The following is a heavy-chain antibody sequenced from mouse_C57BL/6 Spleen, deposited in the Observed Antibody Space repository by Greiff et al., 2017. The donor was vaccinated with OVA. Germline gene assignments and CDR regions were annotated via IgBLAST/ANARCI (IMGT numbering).Heavy chain of an antibody. CDR3: AREDDYDGYCDV. CDR2: ISDGGSYT. J-gene: IGHJ1*03. CDR1: GFTFSSYA. D-gene: IGHD2-4*01. V-gene: IGHV5-4*01. Sequence: EVQLVESGGGLVKPGGSLKLSCAASGFTFSSYAMSWVRQTPEKRLEWVATISDGGSYTYYPDNVKGRFTISRDNAKNNLYLQMSHLKSEDTAMYYCAREDDYDGYCDVWGTGTTVTVSS.